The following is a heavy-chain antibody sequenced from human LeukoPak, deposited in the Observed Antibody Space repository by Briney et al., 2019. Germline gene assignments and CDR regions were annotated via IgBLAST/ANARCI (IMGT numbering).Heavy chain of an antibody. CDR2: INPNSGGT. D-gene: IGHD3-22*01. CDR3: ARWVTMIVGHYGMDV. J-gene: IGHJ6*02. Sequence: ASVKVSCKASGYTFTGYYMHWVRQAPGQGPEWMGWINPNSGGTNYAQKFQGRVTMTRDTSISTAYMELSRLRSDDTAVYYCARWVTMIVGHYGMDVWGQGTTVTVSS. V-gene: IGHV1-2*02. CDR1: GYTFTGYY.